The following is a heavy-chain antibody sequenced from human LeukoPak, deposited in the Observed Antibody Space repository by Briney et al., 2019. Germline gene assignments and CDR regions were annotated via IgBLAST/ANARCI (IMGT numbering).Heavy chain of an antibody. Sequence: PGGSLRLSCAASGFTFSSYAMSWVRQAPGKGLEWVSSIPRNGGSTYYADSVKGRFTISRDDSKNTLSLQMNSLRVEDTAVYYCARDLAWGAFDYWGQGTLVTVSS. CDR3: ARDLAWGAFDY. CDR2: IPRNGGST. V-gene: IGHV3-23*01. J-gene: IGHJ4*02. CDR1: GFTFSSYA. D-gene: IGHD7-27*01.